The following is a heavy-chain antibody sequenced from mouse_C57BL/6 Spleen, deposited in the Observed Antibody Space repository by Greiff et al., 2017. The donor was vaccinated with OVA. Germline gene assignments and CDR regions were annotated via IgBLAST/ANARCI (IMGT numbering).Heavy chain of an antibody. CDR3: AGPPYYYGSSPAWFAY. CDR2: IYPRSGNT. CDR1: GYTFTSYG. V-gene: IGHV1-81*01. J-gene: IGHJ3*01. D-gene: IGHD1-1*01. Sequence: VQLQESGAELARPGASVKLSCKASGYTFTSYGISWVKQRTGQGLEWIGEIYPRSGNTYYNEKFKGKATLTADKSSSTAYMELRSLTSEDSAVYFCAGPPYYYGSSPAWFAYWGQGALVTVSA.